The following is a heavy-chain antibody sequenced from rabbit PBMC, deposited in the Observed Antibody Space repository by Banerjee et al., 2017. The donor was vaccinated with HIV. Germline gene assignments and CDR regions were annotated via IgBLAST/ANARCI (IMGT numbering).Heavy chain of an antibody. CDR2: IYTGSGSA. CDR3: ARTHYSGASYFWL. D-gene: IGHD8-1*01. V-gene: IGHV1S45*01. CDR1: GFSFSSNYY. Sequence: QQQLEESGGDLVQPEGSLTLTCTASGFSFSSNYYMHWVRQAPGKGLEWIACIYTGSGSALYVSWAKGRFTISKTSSTTVTLQMTSLTAADTATYFCARTHYSGASYFWLWGPGTLVTVS. J-gene: IGHJ4*01.